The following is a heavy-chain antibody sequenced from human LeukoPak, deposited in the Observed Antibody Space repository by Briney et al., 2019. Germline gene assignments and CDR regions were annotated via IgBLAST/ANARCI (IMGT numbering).Heavy chain of an antibody. J-gene: IGHJ4*02. D-gene: IGHD6-13*01. CDR3: ARARAGAGTFFFDY. Sequence: PGGSLRLSCEGSAFIFSGHWMNWVRQTPGKGLEWVASIKEDGSERQYVDSVKGRFSISRDNTKGSLFLQLNSLRAEDTAVYYCARARAGAGTFFFDYWGQGTLVTVSS. CDR2: IKEDGSER. V-gene: IGHV3-7*03. CDR1: AFIFSGHW.